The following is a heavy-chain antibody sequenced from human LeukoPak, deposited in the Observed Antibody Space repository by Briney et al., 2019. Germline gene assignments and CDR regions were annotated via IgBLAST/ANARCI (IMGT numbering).Heavy chain of an antibody. Sequence: GGSLRLSCAASGFTFSSYLLSWVRQAPGKGLEWVANIKQDGREKYYVASVKGRFTISRDNAKNSLYLQMNRLRAEDTAVYYCARDGIMAYPNPMGPEYWGQGALVAVSS. CDR2: IKQDGREK. CDR1: GFTFSSYL. CDR3: ARDGIMAYPNPMGPEY. J-gene: IGHJ4*02. V-gene: IGHV3-7*05. D-gene: IGHD2-8*01.